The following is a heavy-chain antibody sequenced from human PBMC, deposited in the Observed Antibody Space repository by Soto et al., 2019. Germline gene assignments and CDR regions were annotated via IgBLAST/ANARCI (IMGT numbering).Heavy chain of an antibody. CDR2: IYSSGST. Sequence: QVQLQESGPGLVKPSETLSLTCTVSGGSISSYYWSWIRQPPGQGLEWIGYIYSSGSTNYTPSLKSRVTRAVYTSKNQFSLKLSSVTAADTAVYYCARGRGYGSGSYDYWGQGTLVTVSS. V-gene: IGHV4-59*01. CDR3: ARGRGYGSGSYDY. J-gene: IGHJ4*02. CDR1: GGSISSYY. D-gene: IGHD3-10*01.